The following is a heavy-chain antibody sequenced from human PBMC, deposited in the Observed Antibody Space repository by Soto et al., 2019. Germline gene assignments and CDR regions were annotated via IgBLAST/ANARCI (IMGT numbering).Heavy chain of an antibody. CDR2: ICWNSGSI. D-gene: IGHD3-3*02. CDR1: GFTFDDYA. J-gene: IGHJ6*02. V-gene: IGHV3-9*01. Sequence: EVQLVESGGGLVQPGRSLRLSCAASGFTFDDYAMHWVRQAPGKGLEWGTGICWNSGSIGYADSVKGRFTISRDNAKNSLYLQINSLRAEDTALYYCAKVLVASQGVYSGMDVWGQGTTVTVSS. CDR3: AKVLVASQGVYSGMDV.